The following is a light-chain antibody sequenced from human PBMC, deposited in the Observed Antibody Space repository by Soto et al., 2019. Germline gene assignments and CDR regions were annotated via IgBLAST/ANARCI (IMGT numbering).Light chain of an antibody. CDR2: KAS. V-gene: IGKV1-5*03. Sequence: IQMTQSPSTLSGSVGDRVTITCRASQTISSWLAWYQQKPGKAPNLLIYKASSLESGVPSRFSGSGSGTEFTLTISSLQPDDFATYYCQQYNIYSWTFGQGTKVDIK. J-gene: IGKJ1*01. CDR1: QTISSW. CDR3: QQYNIYSWT.